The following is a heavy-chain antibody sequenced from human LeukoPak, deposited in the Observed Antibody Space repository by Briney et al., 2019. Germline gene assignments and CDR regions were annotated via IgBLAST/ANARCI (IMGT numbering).Heavy chain of an antibody. V-gene: IGHV4-39*07. J-gene: IGHJ4*02. CDR3: ARANVLRFLEWLLYSDYFDY. Sequence: SETLSLTCTVSGGSISSSSYYWGWIRQPPGKGLEWIGSIYYSGSTYYNPSLKSRVTISVDTSKNQFSLKLSSVTAADTAVYYCARANVLRFLEWLLYSDYFDYRGQGTLVTVSS. CDR1: GGSISSSSYY. D-gene: IGHD3-3*01. CDR2: IYYSGST.